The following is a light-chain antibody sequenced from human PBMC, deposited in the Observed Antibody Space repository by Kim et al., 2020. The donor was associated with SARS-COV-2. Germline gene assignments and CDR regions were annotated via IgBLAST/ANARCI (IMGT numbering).Light chain of an antibody. CDR2: QDS. Sequence: VPQGPTASITCSGDKLGDKYACWYQKKPGQSPVLVIYQDSKRPSGIPERFSGSNSGNTATLTISGTQAMDEADYYCQAWDSSPHVVFGGGTQLTVL. J-gene: IGLJ2*01. CDR3: QAWDSSPHVV. CDR1: KLGDKY. V-gene: IGLV3-1*01.